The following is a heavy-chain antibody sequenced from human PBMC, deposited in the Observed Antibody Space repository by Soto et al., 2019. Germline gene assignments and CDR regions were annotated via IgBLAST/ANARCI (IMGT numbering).Heavy chain of an antibody. J-gene: IGHJ6*03. D-gene: IGHD3-16*02. Sequence: QVQLVESGGGVVQPGRSLRLSCAASVFTFSSYAMHWVRQAPGKGLEWVAVISYDGSNKYYADSVKGRFTISRDNSKNTLYLQMNSLRAEDTAVYYCAGDTIWGSYRYDYYYMDVWGKGTTVTVSS. CDR2: ISYDGSNK. V-gene: IGHV3-30-3*01. CDR1: VFTFSSYA. CDR3: AGDTIWGSYRYDYYYMDV.